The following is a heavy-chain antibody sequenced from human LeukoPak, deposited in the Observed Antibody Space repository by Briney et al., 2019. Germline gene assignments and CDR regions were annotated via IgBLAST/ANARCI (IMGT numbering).Heavy chain of an antibody. J-gene: IGHJ6*03. CDR3: ARVAAEVVGVPGAIGFGWLRRDYYYMDV. CDR1: GYTFTGYY. D-gene: IGHD2-2*02. Sequence: APVKVSCKASGYTFTGYYMHWVRQAPGEGLEWMGIINPSGGSTSYAQKFQGRVTMTRDMSTSTVYMELSSLRSEDTAVYYCARVAAEVVGVPGAIGFGWLRRDYYYMDVWGKGTTVAVSS. CDR2: INPSGGST. V-gene: IGHV1-46*01.